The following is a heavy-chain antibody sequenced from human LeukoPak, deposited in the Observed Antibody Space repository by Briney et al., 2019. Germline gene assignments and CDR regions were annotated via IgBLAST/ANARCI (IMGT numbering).Heavy chain of an antibody. D-gene: IGHD5-12*01. CDR3: ARDRATDTLD. V-gene: IGHV1-69*13. CDR2: IIPIFGTA. CDR1: GGTFSSYA. J-gene: IGHJ4*02. Sequence: ASVKVSCKASGGTFSSYAVSWVRQAPGQGLEWMGGIIPIFGTANYAQKFQGRVTITADESTSTAYMELSSLRSEDTAVYYCARDRATDTLDWGQGTLVTVSS.